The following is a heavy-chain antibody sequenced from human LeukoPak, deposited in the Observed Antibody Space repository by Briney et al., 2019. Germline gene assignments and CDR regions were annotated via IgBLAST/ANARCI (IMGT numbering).Heavy chain of an antibody. Sequence: GASVKVSCKASGYTFTSYDINWVRQATGQGLEWMGWMNPNSGNTGYAQKFQGRVTMTRNTSISTAYMELSSLRSEDTAVYYCARGQVLRFLEWLLYDDAFDIWGQGTTVTVSS. V-gene: IGHV1-8*01. CDR1: GYTFTSYD. CDR2: MNPNSGNT. J-gene: IGHJ3*02. CDR3: ARGQVLRFLEWLLYDDAFDI. D-gene: IGHD3-3*01.